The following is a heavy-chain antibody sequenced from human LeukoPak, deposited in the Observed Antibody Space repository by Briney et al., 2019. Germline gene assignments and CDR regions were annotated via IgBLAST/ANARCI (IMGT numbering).Heavy chain of an antibody. CDR3: ARRLTYFDSSGYLDY. J-gene: IGHJ4*02. D-gene: IGHD3-22*01. CDR1: GFTFSTYS. CDR2: ISSVNNYI. Sequence: GGSLRLSCAASGFTFSTYSMNWVRQAPGKGLEWVSSISSVNNYISYADSVKGRFTISRDNAKSSLYLQVDSLRAEDTAVYFCARRLTYFDSSGYLDYWGQGTLVTVSS. V-gene: IGHV3-21*01.